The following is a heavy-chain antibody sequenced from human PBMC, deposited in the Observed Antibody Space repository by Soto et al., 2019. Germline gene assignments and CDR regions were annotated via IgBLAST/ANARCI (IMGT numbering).Heavy chain of an antibody. D-gene: IGHD3-10*01. Sequence: EVQLLESGGDLVQPGGSLRLSCAASGFTFSNYLMHWVRQAPGKGLVWVSRINGDGSSTSYANSVKGRFTISRDNAKNTVYLQMNSLRDEDTAVYYCARHYASGTYSVDYWGQGTLVTVSS. V-gene: IGHV3-74*01. J-gene: IGHJ4*02. CDR1: GFTFSNYL. CDR2: INGDGSST. CDR3: ARHYASGTYSVDY.